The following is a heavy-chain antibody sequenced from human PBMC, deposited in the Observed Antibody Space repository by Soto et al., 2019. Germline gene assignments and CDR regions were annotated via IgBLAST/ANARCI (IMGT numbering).Heavy chain of an antibody. J-gene: IGHJ6*02. D-gene: IGHD2-2*01. CDR3: ARPKVRYCSSTSCYVDV. V-gene: IGHV3-33*01. CDR1: GFTFSSYG. Sequence: GGSLRLSCAASGFTFSSYGMHWVRQAPGKGLEWVAVIWYDGSNKYYADSVKGRFTISRDNSKNTLYLQMNSLRAEDTAVYYCARPKVRYCSSTSCYVDVWGQGTTVTVSS. CDR2: IWYDGSNK.